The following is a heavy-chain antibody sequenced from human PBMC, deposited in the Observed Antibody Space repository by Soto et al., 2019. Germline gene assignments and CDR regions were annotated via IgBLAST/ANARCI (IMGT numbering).Heavy chain of an antibody. CDR2: ISAYNGNT. CDR1: GFTFTSCG. Sequence: FQASGFTFTSCGISWVQHATGQGHERMGWISAYNGNTNYAQKLQGRVTMTTDTSTSTAYMELRSLRSDDTAVYYCARDGNWLDESVYYYFCYGMDVWGQGTTVTVSS. CDR3: ARDGNWLDESVYYYFCYGMDV. V-gene: IGHV1-18*01. D-gene: IGHD1-20*01. J-gene: IGHJ6*02.